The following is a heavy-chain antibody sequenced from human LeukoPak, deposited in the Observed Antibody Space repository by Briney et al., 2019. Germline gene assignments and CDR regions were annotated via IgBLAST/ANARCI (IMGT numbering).Heavy chain of an antibody. CDR3: AKTNGYYSD. D-gene: IGHD3-22*01. CDR1: GFTFSNYA. V-gene: IGHV3-23*01. J-gene: IGHJ4*02. CDR2: ISGSGGTT. Sequence: PGGSLRLSCAASGFTFSNYAMSWVRQAPGKGLEWVSGISGSGGTTYYADSVKGRFTISRDNSKNSLSLQVSSLRAEDTAVYYCAKTNGYYSDWGQGTLVTVSS.